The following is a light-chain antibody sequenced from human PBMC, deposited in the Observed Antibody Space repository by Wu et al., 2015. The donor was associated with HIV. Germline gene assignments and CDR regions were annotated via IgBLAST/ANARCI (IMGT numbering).Light chain of an antibody. V-gene: IGKV3-20*01. Sequence: ETVLTQSPGTLSLSPGERATLSCRASQSVSINYLAWYQQKPGQAPRLLIYGASIRATDIPDRFSGSGSGTDFTLTISRLEPEDFAVYYCQQYVSSSWTFGQGTKVEIK. J-gene: IGKJ1*01. CDR1: QSVSINY. CDR3: QQYVSSSWT. CDR2: GAS.